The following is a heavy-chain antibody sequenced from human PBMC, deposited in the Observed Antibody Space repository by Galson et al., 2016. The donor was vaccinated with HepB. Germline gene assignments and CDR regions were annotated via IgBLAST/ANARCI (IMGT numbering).Heavy chain of an antibody. CDR3: TTEPYGSGRYFDDAFDI. Sequence: SLRLSCAASGFTFSYAWMSWVRQAPGKGLEWIGRIKIKADGGTTDYAAPVKARFIISRDDSKNMLYLQMNNLNTEDTAVYYCTTEPYGSGRYFDDAFDIWGQGTMVTVSS. D-gene: IGHD3-10*01. J-gene: IGHJ3*02. CDR2: IKIKADGGTT. CDR1: GFTFSYAW. V-gene: IGHV3-15*01.